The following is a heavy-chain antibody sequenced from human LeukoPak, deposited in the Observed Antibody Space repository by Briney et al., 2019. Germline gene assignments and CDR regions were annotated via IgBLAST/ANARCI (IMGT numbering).Heavy chain of an antibody. Sequence: SETLSLTCSVSGVSIGSLFWSWVRQPAGKALEWIGRISASGTTSSNPSLNSRVTMSLDTSKNQFSLKLNSVTAADTAVYYCARAYCGGECTAGGAFDIWGQGTMVTVSS. CDR1: GVSIGSLF. CDR3: ARAYCGGECTAGGAFDI. CDR2: ISASGTT. J-gene: IGHJ3*02. V-gene: IGHV4-4*07. D-gene: IGHD2-21*01.